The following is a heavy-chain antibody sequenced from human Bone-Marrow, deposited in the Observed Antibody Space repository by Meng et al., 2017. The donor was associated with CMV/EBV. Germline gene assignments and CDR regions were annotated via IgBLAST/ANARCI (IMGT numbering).Heavy chain of an antibody. CDR1: GDSVSSNSAA. D-gene: IGHD6-19*01. CDR2: TYYRSKWYN. V-gene: IGHV6-1*01. CDR3: ARAGQWLVDYYYYYGMDV. J-gene: IGHJ6*02. Sequence: SQTLSLTCAISGDSVSSNSAAWNWIRQSPSRGLEWLGRTYYRSKWYNDYAVSVKSRITINPDTSKNQFSLQLNSVTPEDTAVYYFARAGQWLVDYYYYYGMDVWGQGTTVTVSS.